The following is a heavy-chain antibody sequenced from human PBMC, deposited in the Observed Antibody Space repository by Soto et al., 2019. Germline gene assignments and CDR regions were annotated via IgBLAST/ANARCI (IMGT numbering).Heavy chain of an antibody. V-gene: IGHV3-9*01. J-gene: IGHJ4*02. D-gene: IGHD5-18*01. CDR1: GFTFDDYA. CDR2: ISWNSGSI. Sequence: EVQLVESGEGLVQPGRSLRLSCAASGFTFDDYAMHWVRQAPGKGLEWVSGISWNSGSIGYADSVKGRFTISRDNAKNSLYLQMNSLRAEDTALYYCAKDIRGYSYGYDYWGQGTLVTVSS. CDR3: AKDIRGYSYGYDY.